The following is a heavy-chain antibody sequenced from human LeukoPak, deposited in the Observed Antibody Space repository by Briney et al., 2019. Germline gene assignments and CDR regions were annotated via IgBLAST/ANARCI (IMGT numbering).Heavy chain of an antibody. D-gene: IGHD2-15*01. CDR2: IIPIFGTA. V-gene: IGHV1-69*13. CDR1: GGTFSSYA. J-gene: IGHJ4*02. CDR3: ARDIDCSGGSCYSYAGDY. Sequence: ASVKVSCKASGGTFSSYAISWVRQAPGQGLEWMGGIIPIFGTANYAQKFQGRVTITADESTSTAYTELSSLRSEDTAVYYCARDIDCSGGSCYSYAGDYWGQGTLVTVSS.